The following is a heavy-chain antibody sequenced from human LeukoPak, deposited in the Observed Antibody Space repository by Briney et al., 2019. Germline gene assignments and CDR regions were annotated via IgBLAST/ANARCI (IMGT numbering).Heavy chain of an antibody. D-gene: IGHD6-13*01. Sequence: PSETLSLTCTVSGGSISSYYWSWIRQPPGKGLEWIGYIYYSGSTNYNPSLKSRVTISVDTSKNQFSLKLSSVTAADTAVYYCARATAAGRRLDYWGQGTLVTVSS. CDR2: IYYSGST. V-gene: IGHV4-59*01. J-gene: IGHJ4*02. CDR1: GGSISSYY. CDR3: ARATAAGRRLDY.